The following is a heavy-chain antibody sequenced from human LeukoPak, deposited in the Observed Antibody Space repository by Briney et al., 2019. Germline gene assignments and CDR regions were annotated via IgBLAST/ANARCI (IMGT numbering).Heavy chain of an antibody. Sequence: GASVKVSCKASGYTFTGYYMHWVRQAPGQGLEWMGWINPNSGGTNYAQKFLGRVAMTRDTSISTAYMELSRLRSDDTAVYYCARERTLTSCYDYWGQGTLVTVSS. CDR2: INPNSGGT. CDR1: GYTFTGYY. D-gene: IGHD2-15*01. J-gene: IGHJ4*02. CDR3: ARERTLTSCYDY. V-gene: IGHV1-2*02.